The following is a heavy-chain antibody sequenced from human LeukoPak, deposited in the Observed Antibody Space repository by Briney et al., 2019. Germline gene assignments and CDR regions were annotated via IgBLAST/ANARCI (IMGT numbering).Heavy chain of an antibody. CDR1: GGTFSSYA. V-gene: IGHV1-69*13. J-gene: IGHJ4*02. Sequence: ASVNVSCKASGGTFSSYAISWVRQAPGQGLEWMGGIIPIFGTANYAQKFQGRVTITADESTSTAYMELSSLRSEDTAVYYCARGESYDFSNDYWGQGTLVTVSS. CDR2: IIPIFGTA. CDR3: ARGESYDFSNDY. D-gene: IGHD3-3*01.